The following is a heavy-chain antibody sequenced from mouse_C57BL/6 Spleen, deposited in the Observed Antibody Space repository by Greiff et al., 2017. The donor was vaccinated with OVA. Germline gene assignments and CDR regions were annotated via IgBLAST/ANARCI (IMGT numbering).Heavy chain of an antibody. J-gene: IGHJ2*01. D-gene: IGHD4-1*01. V-gene: IGHV1-15*01. CDR3: TKGANWQYYFDY. CDR1: GYTFTDYE. CDR2: IDPENGGT. Sequence: QVQLQQSGAELVRPGASVTLSCKASGYTFTDYEMHWVKQTPVHGLEWIGAIDPENGGTAYNQKFKGKAILTADKSSSTAYMELRSLTSEDSAVYYCTKGANWQYYFDYWGQGTTLTVSS.